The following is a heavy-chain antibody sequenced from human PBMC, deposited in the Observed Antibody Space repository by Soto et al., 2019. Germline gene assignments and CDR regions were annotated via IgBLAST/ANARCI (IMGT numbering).Heavy chain of an antibody. CDR1: GFIFSDNG. CDR3: TIVRVADSALDH. V-gene: IGHV3-30*03. Sequence: LGLSCVGSGFIFSDNGMHWVRQTPGKGLEWVAFMSYDGSDTFYADSVKGRFTISRDNSKNTLFLHMSNLRAEDTAMYYCTIVRVADSALDHWGQGTLVTVSS. CDR2: MSYDGSDT. J-gene: IGHJ4*02. D-gene: IGHD3-10*02.